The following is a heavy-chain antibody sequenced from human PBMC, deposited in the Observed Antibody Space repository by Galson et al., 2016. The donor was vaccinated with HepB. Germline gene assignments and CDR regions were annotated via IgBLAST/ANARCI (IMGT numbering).Heavy chain of an antibody. Sequence: SLRLSCAGSGSTFGDYEVNWFRQAPGKGLEWVGFRRSKTYGEATEYAASVTGRVSISRDDSNSVAYLHMNNLSPEDTCLYYCTVNIRWFGEFSWGRGTLVTVSS. CDR3: TVNIRWFGEFS. D-gene: IGHD3-10*01. V-gene: IGHV3-49*03. J-gene: IGHJ5*01. CDR2: RRSKTYGEAT. CDR1: GSTFGDYE.